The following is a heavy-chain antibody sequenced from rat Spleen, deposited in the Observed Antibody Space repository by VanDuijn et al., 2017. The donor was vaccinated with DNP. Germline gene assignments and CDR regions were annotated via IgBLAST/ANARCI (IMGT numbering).Heavy chain of an antibody. CDR3: ARGSGSRYWSFDF. CDR1: GFTFSAYY. D-gene: IGHD5-1*01. CDR2: ICSPAYAP. V-gene: IGHV5-22*01. Sequence: EVQLVESGGGLVQPGRSLKLSCAASGFTFSAYYMAWVRQAPAKGLEWVADICSPAYAPYYADSVQGRFKISRDNAKSTLHQQMNSLRSEDTATHYCARGSGSRYWSFDFWGPGTMVTVSS. J-gene: IGHJ1*01.